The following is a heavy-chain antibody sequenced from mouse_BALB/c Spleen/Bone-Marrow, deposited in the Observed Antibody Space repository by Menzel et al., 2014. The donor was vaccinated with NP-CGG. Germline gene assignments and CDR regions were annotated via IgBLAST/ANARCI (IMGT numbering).Heavy chain of an antibody. CDR3: ARPGYYGYQDV. V-gene: IGHV4-1*02. Sequence: EVQGVESGGGLVQPGGSLKLSCAASGFDFSGYWMTWVRQAPGKGPEWIGEINPDSSTINYTPSLKDKFIISRDNAKNALYLQMSKVRSEDTALYYCARPGYYGYQDVWGAGTTVTVSS. J-gene: IGHJ1*01. CDR1: GFDFSGYW. D-gene: IGHD1-2*01. CDR2: INPDSSTI.